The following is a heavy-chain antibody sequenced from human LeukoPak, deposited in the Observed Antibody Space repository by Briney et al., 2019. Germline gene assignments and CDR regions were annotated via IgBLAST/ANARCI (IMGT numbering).Heavy chain of an antibody. CDR3: ARAGSGWGDFYYGMDV. Sequence: GGSLRLSCAASGFTFSNYAMHWVRQAPGKGLEWVAVVSYDGNNKYYADSVKGRFTISRDNSKDTLYLQMNSLRVEDTAVYYCARAGSGWGDFYYGMDVWGQGTTVTVSS. J-gene: IGHJ6*02. CDR2: VSYDGNNK. CDR1: GFTFSNYA. D-gene: IGHD6-19*01. V-gene: IGHV3-30-3*01.